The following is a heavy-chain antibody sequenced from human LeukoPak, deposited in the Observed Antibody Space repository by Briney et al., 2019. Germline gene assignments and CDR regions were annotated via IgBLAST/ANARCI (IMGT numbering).Heavy chain of an antibody. CDR1: GFTFSDYG. CDR2: IRYDGTPK. CDR3: ARDRIAVAGTGDAFDI. V-gene: IGHV3-30*02. Sequence: PGGSLRLSCAASGFTFSDYGMHWVRQAPGKGLEWVTFIRYDGTPKYYADSVKDRFTVSRDNSKKTLYLQMNSLRAEDTAVYYCARDRIAVAGTGDAFDIWGQGTMVTVSS. J-gene: IGHJ3*02. D-gene: IGHD6-19*01.